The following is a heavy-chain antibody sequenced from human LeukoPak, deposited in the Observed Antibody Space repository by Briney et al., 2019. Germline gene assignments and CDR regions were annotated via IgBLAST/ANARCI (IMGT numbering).Heavy chain of an antibody. J-gene: IGHJ6*04. V-gene: IGHV3-11*06. D-gene: IGHD3-10*02. CDR2: ISSSSSYI. CDR1: GFTFSDYY. Sequence: GGSLRLSCAASGFTFSDYYMSWIRQAPGKGLEWVSSISSSSSYIYYANSVKGRFTISRDNAKNSLYLQMNSLRAEDTAVYYCAELGITMIGGVWGKGTTVTISS. CDR3: AELGITMIGGV.